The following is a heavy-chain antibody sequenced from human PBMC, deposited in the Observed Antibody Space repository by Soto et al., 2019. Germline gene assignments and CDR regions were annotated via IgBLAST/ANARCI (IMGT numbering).Heavy chain of an antibody. D-gene: IGHD2-8*01. CDR3: ARWLYSGMDV. CDR2: IDPSDSYT. Sequence: GESLKISCKGSGYSFTSYWISWVRQMPGKGLEWRGRIDPSDSYTNYSPSFQGHATISADKSISTAYLQWSSLKASDTAMYYCARWLYSGMDVWGQGTTVTVSS. J-gene: IGHJ6*02. CDR1: GYSFTSYW. V-gene: IGHV5-10-1*01.